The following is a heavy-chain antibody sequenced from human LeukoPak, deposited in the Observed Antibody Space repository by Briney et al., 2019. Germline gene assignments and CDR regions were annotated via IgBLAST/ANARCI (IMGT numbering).Heavy chain of an antibody. J-gene: IGHJ5*02. CDR1: GFTVSSNY. D-gene: IGHD6-6*01. CDR2: IYSGGST. V-gene: IGHV3-66*01. Sequence: QTGGSLRLSCAASGFTVSSNYMSWVRQAPGKGLEWVSVIYSGGSTYYADSVKGRFTISRDNPKNTLYLQMNSLRAEDTAVYYCARVHVYSSSFDPWGQGTLVTVSS. CDR3: ARVHVYSSSFDP.